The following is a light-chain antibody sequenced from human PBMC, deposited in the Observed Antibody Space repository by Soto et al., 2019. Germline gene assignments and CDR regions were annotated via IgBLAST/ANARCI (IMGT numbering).Light chain of an antibody. CDR3: QQYNNWPPYT. CDR2: GAS. CDR1: QNINSN. V-gene: IGKV3-15*01. J-gene: IGKJ2*01. Sequence: EIVMTQSPATLSVSPGERATLSCRASQNINSNLAWYQQKPGQAARLLIYGASTRATGIPARFSGSGSGTEFTLTISSLQSEDFALYYCQQYNNWPPYTFGQGTKLEIK.